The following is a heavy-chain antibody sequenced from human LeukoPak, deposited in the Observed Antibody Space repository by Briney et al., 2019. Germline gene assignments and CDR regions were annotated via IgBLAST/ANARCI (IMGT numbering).Heavy chain of an antibody. J-gene: IGHJ5*02. CDR2: IYYSGST. CDR3: ARDPRITMIVVPPGGPWFDP. V-gene: IGHV4-59*01. Sequence: LSEALSLTCTVSGGSISSYYWSWIRQPPGKGLEWIGYIYYSGSTNYNPSLKSRVTISVDTSKNQFSLKLSSVTAADTAVYYCARDPRITMIVVPPGGPWFDPWGQGTLVTVSS. CDR1: GGSISSYY. D-gene: IGHD3-22*01.